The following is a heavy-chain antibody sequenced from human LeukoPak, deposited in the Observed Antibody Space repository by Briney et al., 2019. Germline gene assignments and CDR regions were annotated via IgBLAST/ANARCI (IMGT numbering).Heavy chain of an antibody. Sequence: PGGFLRLSCAASGFTFSSYWMSWVRQAPGKGLMWVSQINSDGSATSCADPVKGRCTISRDNAKNMLYLEMNSLRVEDTAVYFCTRDHGLDVWGQGTTVTVS. CDR1: GFTFSSYW. CDR2: INSDGSAT. J-gene: IGHJ6*02. CDR3: TRDHGLDV. V-gene: IGHV3-74*01.